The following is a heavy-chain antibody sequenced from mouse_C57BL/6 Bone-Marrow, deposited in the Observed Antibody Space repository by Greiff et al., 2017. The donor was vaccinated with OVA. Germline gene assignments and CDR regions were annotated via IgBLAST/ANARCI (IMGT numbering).Heavy chain of an antibody. CDR3: ARGNVSSGYYAMDY. Sequence: VQLQQSVAELVRPGASVKLSCTASGFNIKNTYMHWVKQRPEQGLEWIGRIDPANDNTKYAPKFQGKATMTADTSSNTAYLQLSSLSSEDKAVECYARGNVSSGYYAMDYWGQGTSVTVSA. CDR2: IDPANDNT. J-gene: IGHJ4*01. D-gene: IGHD1-1*01. V-gene: IGHV14-3*01. CDR1: GFNIKNTY.